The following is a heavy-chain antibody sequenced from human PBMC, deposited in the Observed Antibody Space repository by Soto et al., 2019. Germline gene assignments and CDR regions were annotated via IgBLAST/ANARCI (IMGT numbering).Heavy chain of an antibody. CDR1: GDSVSSNSAT. Sequence: SPTLSLTCAISGDSVSSNSATWSWIRQSPSRGLEWLGRTYYRSKWYNDYAVSVKSRITVNPDTSKNQFSLQLNSVTPEDTAVYYCARGSRGAFDIWGQGTMVTVSS. J-gene: IGHJ3*02. V-gene: IGHV6-1*01. CDR3: ARGSRGAFDI. D-gene: IGHD3-16*01. CDR2: TYYRSKWYN.